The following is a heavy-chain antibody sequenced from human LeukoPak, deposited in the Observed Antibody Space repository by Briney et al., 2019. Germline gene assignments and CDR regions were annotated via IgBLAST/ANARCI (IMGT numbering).Heavy chain of an antibody. CDR3: ARVTGYMIEDYFDY. J-gene: IGHJ4*02. D-gene: IGHD3-22*01. Sequence: SETLSLTCTVSGGSISSSSYYWGWVRQSPGTGLEWVGYIYYSGSTNYNPSLKSRVTISVETSKNQFSLKLSSVTAADTAVYYCARVTGYMIEDYFDYWGQGTLVTVSS. CDR2: IYYSGST. V-gene: IGHV4-61*05. CDR1: GGSISSSSYY.